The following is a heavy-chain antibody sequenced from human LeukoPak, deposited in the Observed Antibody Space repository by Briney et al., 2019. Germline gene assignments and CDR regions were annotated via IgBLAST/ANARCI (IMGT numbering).Heavy chain of an antibody. CDR1: GDSVSSNSAA. CDR2: TYYRSKWYN. J-gene: IGHJ6*02. CDR3: ARVWLGIHDYYYGMDV. D-gene: IGHD5-18*01. V-gene: IGHV6-1*01. Sequence: SQTLSLTCAIPGDSVSSNSAAWDWIRQSPSRGLEWLGRTYYRSKWYNDYAVSVKSRITINPDTSKNQFSLQLNPVTPEDTAVYYCARVWLGIHDYYYGMDVWGQGTTVTVSS.